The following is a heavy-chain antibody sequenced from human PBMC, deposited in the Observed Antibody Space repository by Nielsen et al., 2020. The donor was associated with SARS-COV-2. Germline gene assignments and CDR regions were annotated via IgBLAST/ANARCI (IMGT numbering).Heavy chain of an antibody. D-gene: IGHD3-3*01. CDR2: INAGNGNT. J-gene: IGHJ6*02. Sequence: ASVKVSCKASGYTFTSYAMHWVRQAPGQRLEWMGWINAGNGNTKYSQKLQGRVTMTTDTSTSTAYMELRSLRSDDTAVYYCARDSTYYDFWSGFGMDVWGQGTTVTVSS. CDR1: GYTFTSYA. V-gene: IGHV1-3*01. CDR3: ARDSTYYDFWSGFGMDV.